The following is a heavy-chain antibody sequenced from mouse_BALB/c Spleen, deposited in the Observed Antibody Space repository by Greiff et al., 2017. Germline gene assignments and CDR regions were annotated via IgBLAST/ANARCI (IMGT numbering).Heavy chain of an antibody. J-gene: IGHJ4*01. CDR3: ARLYAMDY. V-gene: IGHV5-12-1*01. CDR2: ISSGGGST. Sequence: EVKLQESGGGLVKPGGSLKLSCAASGFAFSSYDMSWVRQTPEKRLEWVAYISSGGGSTYYPDTVKGRFTISRDNAKNTLYLQMSSLKSEDTAMYYCARLYAMDYWGQGTSVTVSS. CDR1: GFAFSSYD.